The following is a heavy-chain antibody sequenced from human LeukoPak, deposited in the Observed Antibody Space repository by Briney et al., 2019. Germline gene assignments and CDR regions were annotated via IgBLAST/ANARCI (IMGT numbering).Heavy chain of an antibody. V-gene: IGHV3-23*01. D-gene: IGHD7-27*01. CDR1: GFTFSTYT. J-gene: IGHJ4*02. Sequence: GGSLRLSCVASGFTFSTYTMYWVRHPPGKRLEWVSIIGSSGGGIHYADSVKGRFTISRDNSKNALYLQMNSLRVEDAAVYYCAIDPNWGTHSWGQGVLVTVSS. CDR3: AIDPNWGTHS. CDR2: IGSSGGGI.